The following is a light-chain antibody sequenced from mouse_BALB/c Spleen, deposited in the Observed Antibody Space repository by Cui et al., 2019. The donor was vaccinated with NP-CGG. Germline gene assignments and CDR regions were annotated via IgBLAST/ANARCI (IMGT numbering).Light chain of an antibody. V-gene: IGLV1*01. CDR1: TGAVTTSNY. J-gene: IGLJ1*01. CDR2: GTN. Sequence: QAAVTSAPAPTTSPGETVTLTCRSSTGAVTTSNYANWVQEKPDHLFTGLIGGTNNRAPSIPARFSGSLIGDKAALTITGAQTEDEAIYFCALWYSNHWVFGGGTKLTVL. CDR3: ALWYSNHWV.